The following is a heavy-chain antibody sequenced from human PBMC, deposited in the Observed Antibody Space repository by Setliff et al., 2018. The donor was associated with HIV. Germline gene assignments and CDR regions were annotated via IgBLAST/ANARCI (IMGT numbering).Heavy chain of an antibody. CDR1: GGSINSYW. CDR3: AKQPGGQSFFDY. CDR2: IHHSGST. Sequence: SETLSLTCNVSGGSINSYWWTWMRQPPGKEPQYIGSIHHSGSTNYNPSLKSRVTISVDTSRNQFSLRLSSVTAADTAVYCCAKQPGGQSFFDYWGQGTLVTVSS. J-gene: IGHJ4*02. D-gene: IGHD2-15*01. V-gene: IGHV4-59*01.